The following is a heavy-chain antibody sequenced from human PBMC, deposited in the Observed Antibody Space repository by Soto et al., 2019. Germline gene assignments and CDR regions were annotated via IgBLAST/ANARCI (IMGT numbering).Heavy chain of an antibody. CDR1: GGSFSSYF. CDR2: IYYIGGT. V-gene: IGHV4-59*08. CDR3: VAIKGPPYMDV. J-gene: IGHJ6*03. Sequence: SETLSLTCSVSGGSFSSYFWGWVRQSSGKGMEWIAYIYYIGGTNYSPSLRSRANMSIDTSKSQFSLTLKSVTAADTGVYYCVAIKGPPYMDVWGKGTTVTVSS.